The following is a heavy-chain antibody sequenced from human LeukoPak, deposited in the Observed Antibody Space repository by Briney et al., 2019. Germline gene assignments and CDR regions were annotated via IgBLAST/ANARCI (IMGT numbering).Heavy chain of an antibody. CDR2: ISYDGSNK. CDR1: GFTFSSYA. V-gene: IGHV3-30-3*01. J-gene: IGHJ6*03. CDR3: AKAYSYYYMDV. Sequence: GRSLRLSCAASGFTFSSYAMHWVRQAPGKGLEWVAVISYDGSNKYYADSVKGRFTISRDNSKNTLYLQMNSLRAEDTAVFYCAKAYSYYYMDVWGKGTTVTVSS.